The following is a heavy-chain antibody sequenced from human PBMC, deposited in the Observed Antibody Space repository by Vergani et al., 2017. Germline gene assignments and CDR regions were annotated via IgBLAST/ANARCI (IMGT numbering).Heavy chain of an antibody. CDR3: ARAPNYCGGDCYAGVAFDI. CDR1: GFTFSSYA. J-gene: IGHJ3*02. CDR2: ISYDGSNK. D-gene: IGHD2-21*01. V-gene: IGHV3-30*04. Sequence: QVQLVESGGGVAQPGRSLRLSCAASGFTFSSYAMHWVRQAPGKGLEWVAVISYDGSNKYYADSVKGRFTISRDNSKNTLYLQMNSLRAEDTAVYYCARAPNYCGGDCYAGVAFDIWGQGTMVTVSS.